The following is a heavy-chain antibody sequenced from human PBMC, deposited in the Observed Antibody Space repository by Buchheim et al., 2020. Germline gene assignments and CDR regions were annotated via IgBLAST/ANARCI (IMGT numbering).Heavy chain of an antibody. CDR1: GFTFSSSW. V-gene: IGHV3-7*01. Sequence: EVQLVESGGGLVQPGGSLRLSCAASGFTFSSSWMNWVRQAPGKGLEWVANIKQDGSEKYYVDSVKGRFTISRDNAKNSLYLKMNSLRAEDTAVYYCARAGLGFGEPHYWGQGTL. J-gene: IGHJ4*02. CDR3: ARAGLGFGEPHY. CDR2: IKQDGSEK. D-gene: IGHD3-10*01.